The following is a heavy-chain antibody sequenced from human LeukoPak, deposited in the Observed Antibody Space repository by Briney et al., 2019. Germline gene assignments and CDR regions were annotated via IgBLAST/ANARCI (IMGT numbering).Heavy chain of an antibody. Sequence: SQTLSLTCTVSGGSISSGSYYWSWIRQPAGKGLEWIGRIYTSGSTNYNPSLKSRVTISVDTSKNQFSLKLSSVTAADTAVYYCARLRRTYYYGSGSYRHYYYYMDVWGKGTTVTISS. J-gene: IGHJ6*03. CDR3: ARLRRTYYYGSGSYRHYYYYMDV. D-gene: IGHD3-10*01. CDR1: GGSISSGSYY. V-gene: IGHV4-61*02. CDR2: IYTSGST.